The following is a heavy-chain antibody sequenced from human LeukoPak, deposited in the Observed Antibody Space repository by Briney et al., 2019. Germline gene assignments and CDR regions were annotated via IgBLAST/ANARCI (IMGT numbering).Heavy chain of an antibody. CDR2: ISTNNGNT. Sequence: ASVKVSCKASGYTFISYGISWVRQAPGQGLEWMGWISTNNGNTKYAEKFQGRVTMTTDTSASTAYMDLRSLRSDDTAVYYCARVVIDCDGDCPLEYWGQGTLVTVSS. CDR3: ARVVIDCDGDCPLEY. D-gene: IGHD2-21*02. J-gene: IGHJ4*02. CDR1: GYTFISYG. V-gene: IGHV1-18*01.